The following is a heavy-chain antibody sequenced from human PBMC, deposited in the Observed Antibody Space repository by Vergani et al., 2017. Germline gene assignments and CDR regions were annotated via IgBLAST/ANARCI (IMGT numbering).Heavy chain of an antibody. CDR1: GFTFSSYW. CDR3: ARELVVVPAATRVYYYYGMDV. J-gene: IGHJ6*02. Sequence: EVQLVESGGGLVQPGGSLRLSCAASGFTFSSYWMSWVRQAPGKGLEWVANIKQDGSEKYYVDSVKGRFTISRDNAKNTLYLQMNSLRAEDTAVYYCARELVVVPAATRVYYYYGMDVWGQGP. CDR2: IKQDGSEK. D-gene: IGHD2-2*01. V-gene: IGHV3-7*01.